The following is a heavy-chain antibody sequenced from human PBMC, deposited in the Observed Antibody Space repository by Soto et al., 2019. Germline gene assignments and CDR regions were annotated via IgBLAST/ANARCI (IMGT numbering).Heavy chain of an antibody. CDR2: ISSSSSYI. V-gene: IGHV3-21*01. CDR3: ASGYYDFWSGFGWFDP. Sequence: PGGSLRLSCAASGFTFSSYSMNWVRQAPGKGLEWVSSISSSSSYIYYADSVKGRFTISRDNAKNSLYLQMNSLRAEDTAVYYCASGYYDFWSGFGWFDPWGQGTLVTVSS. D-gene: IGHD3-3*01. J-gene: IGHJ5*02. CDR1: GFTFSSYS.